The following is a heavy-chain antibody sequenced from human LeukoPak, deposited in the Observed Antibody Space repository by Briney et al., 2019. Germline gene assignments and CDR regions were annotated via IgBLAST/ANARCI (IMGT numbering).Heavy chain of an antibody. J-gene: IGHJ4*02. D-gene: IGHD1-1*01. CDR3: AKLMTTHRRYFDY. V-gene: IGHV3-23*01. Sequence: AGGSLRLSCAASGFTFSSYAMSWVRQAPGKGLEWVSVISDSGGSAYYADSVKGRFTMSRDNSKNTLYLQMNSLRAEDTAVYYCAKLMTTHRRYFDYWGQGTLVTVSS. CDR1: GFTFSSYA. CDR2: ISDSGGSA.